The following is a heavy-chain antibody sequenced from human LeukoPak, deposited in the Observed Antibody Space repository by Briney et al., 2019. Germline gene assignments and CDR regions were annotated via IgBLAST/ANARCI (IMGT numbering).Heavy chain of an antibody. CDR2: ISYDGSNK. V-gene: IGHV3-30*04. CDR3: ARSRPVEVAAYFDY. Sequence: GRSLRLSCAASGFTFSSYAMHWVRQAPGKGLEWVAVISYDGSNKYYADSVKGRFTISRDNSKNTLYLQMNSLRAEDTAVYYCARSRPVEVAAYFDYWGQGTLVTVSS. J-gene: IGHJ4*02. D-gene: IGHD2-15*01. CDR1: GFTFSSYA.